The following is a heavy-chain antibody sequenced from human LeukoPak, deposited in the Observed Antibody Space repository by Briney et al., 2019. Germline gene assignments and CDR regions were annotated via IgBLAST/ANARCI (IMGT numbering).Heavy chain of an antibody. V-gene: IGHV3-11*01. CDR2: ISSSVITI. Sequence: PGGSLRLSCAASGFTFSDYYMSWIRQAPGKGLEWVSYISSSVITIYYADSVKGRFSISRDNAKNSLYLQMNSLRAEDTAVYYCARGWTSSWYDAFDICGQGTMVTVSS. J-gene: IGHJ3*02. D-gene: IGHD6-13*01. CDR1: GFTFSDYY. CDR3: ARGWTSSWYDAFDI.